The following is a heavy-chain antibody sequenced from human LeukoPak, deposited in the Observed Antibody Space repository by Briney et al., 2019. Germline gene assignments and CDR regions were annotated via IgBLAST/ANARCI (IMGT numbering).Heavy chain of an antibody. J-gene: IGHJ4*02. CDR2: INTNTGNP. D-gene: IGHD6-19*01. Sequence: ASVKVSCKTSGYTFTNYPIIWVRQAPGRGLECMGWINTNTGNPTFVQGFTGRFVFSLDTSVSAAYLQISSLKAEDTAVYYCARGGYSRGQGSPFDYWGQGTLVTVSS. CDR1: GYTFTNYP. CDR3: ARGGYSRGQGSPFDY. V-gene: IGHV7-4-1*02.